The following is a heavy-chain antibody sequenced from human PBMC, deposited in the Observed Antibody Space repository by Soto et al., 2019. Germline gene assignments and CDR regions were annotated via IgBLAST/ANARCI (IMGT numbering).Heavy chain of an antibody. CDR3: ARPDSNGSYDS. J-gene: IGHJ5*01. V-gene: IGHV5-51*01. Sequence: RGESLKIFCQGSGYTFTSYWIAWVRQMPGKGLEWMAIVYPGDSDTRYSPSFQGHVTVSADKSISTAYLQWSSLKASDTAIYYCARPDSNGSYDSWGQGTLVTVSS. CDR1: GYTFTSYW. D-gene: IGHD6-19*01. CDR2: VYPGDSDT.